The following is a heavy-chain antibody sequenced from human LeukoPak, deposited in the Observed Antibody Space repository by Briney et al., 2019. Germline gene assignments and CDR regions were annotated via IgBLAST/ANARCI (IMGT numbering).Heavy chain of an antibody. Sequence: PGGSLRLSCAASGFTFSSYWMSWVRQAPGKGLEWVANIKQDGSEKYYVDSVKGRFTISRDNAKSSLYLQMSSLRDEDTAVYYCARGPRDTQYQVFDYWGQGTLVTVSS. J-gene: IGHJ4*02. CDR2: IKQDGSEK. CDR1: GFTFSSYW. D-gene: IGHD2-2*01. V-gene: IGHV3-7*01. CDR3: ARGPRDTQYQVFDY.